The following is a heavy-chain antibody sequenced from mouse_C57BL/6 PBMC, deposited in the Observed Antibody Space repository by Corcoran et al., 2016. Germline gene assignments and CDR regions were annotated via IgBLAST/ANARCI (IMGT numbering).Heavy chain of an antibody. D-gene: IGHD2-10*02. V-gene: IGHV5-9-4*01. CDR3: AKDTRGDFLRFGMDV. J-gene: IGHJ1*01. CDR2: INGRGYYT. CDR1: GFSFSAYA. Sequence: EVRLLESGGGLVQPGGSLRLSCAASGFSFSAYAMSWVRQAPGRGLGWVAGINGRGYYTDYADSVKGRFSNSRDNSKNTLHLHMNSLRVEDTAIYHCAKDTRGDFLRFGMDVWGRGTTVTVSS.